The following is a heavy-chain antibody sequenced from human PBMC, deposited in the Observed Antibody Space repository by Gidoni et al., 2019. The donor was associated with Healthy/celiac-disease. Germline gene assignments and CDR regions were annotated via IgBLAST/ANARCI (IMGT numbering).Heavy chain of an antibody. CDR1: GGSFSGYS. V-gene: IGHV4-34*01. Sequence: QVQLQQWGAGLLTPSETLSLTCAVYGGSFSGYSWTWIRQPPGKGLEWIGEINHSGSTNYNPSLKSRVTISVDTSKNQFSLKLSSVTAADTAVYYCARKNGRWSGYPYYYYYYGRDVWGQGTTVTVSS. J-gene: IGHJ6*02. D-gene: IGHD3-3*01. CDR3: ARKNGRWSGYPYYYYYYGRDV. CDR2: INHSGST.